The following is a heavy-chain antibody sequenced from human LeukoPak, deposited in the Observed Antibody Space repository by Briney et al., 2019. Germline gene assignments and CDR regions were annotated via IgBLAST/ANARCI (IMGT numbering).Heavy chain of an antibody. Sequence: ASVKVSRKASGYTFTSYGISWVRQAPGQGLEWMGWISAYNGNTNYAQKLQSRVTMTTDTSTSTAYMELRSLRSDDAAVYYCAVLTGITGTPFDYWGQGTLVTVSS. J-gene: IGHJ4*02. CDR2: ISAYNGNT. CDR3: AVLTGITGTPFDY. CDR1: GYTFTSYG. D-gene: IGHD1-20*01. V-gene: IGHV1-18*01.